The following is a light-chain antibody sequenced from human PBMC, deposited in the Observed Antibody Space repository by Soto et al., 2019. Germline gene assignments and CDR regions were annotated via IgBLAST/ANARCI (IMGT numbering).Light chain of an antibody. CDR1: AGAVTSAYY. J-gene: IGLJ2*01. Sequence: QAVVTQEPSLTVSPGGTVTLTCASSAGAVTSAYYTNWLQQKPGQAPRALIYSTSEKHSWTPARFSGSLLGGKAALTLSAAQPEDEADSYCLLYYGGAQVLFGGGTKLTVL. V-gene: IGLV7-43*01. CDR2: STS. CDR3: LLYYGGAQVL.